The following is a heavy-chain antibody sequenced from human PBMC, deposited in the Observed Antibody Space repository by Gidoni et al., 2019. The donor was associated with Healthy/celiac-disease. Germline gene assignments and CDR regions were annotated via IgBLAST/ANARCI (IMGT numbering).Heavy chain of an antibody. Sequence: QVQLVESGGGVVQPGRSLRLSCAASGFAFSSSGMHWVRQAPGKGLEWVAVISYDGSNKYYADSVKGRFTIYRDNSKNTLYLQMNSLRAEDTAVYYCAKGDPGKGTTPPIAFDIWGQGTMVTVSS. V-gene: IGHV3-30*18. CDR1: GFAFSSSG. CDR2: ISYDGSNK. J-gene: IGHJ3*02. D-gene: IGHD1-1*01. CDR3: AKGDPGKGTTPPIAFDI.